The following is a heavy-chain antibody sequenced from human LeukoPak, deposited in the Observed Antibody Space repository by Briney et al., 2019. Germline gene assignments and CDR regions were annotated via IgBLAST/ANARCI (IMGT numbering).Heavy chain of an antibody. J-gene: IGHJ4*02. CDR1: GFTVSSNF. Sequence: GGSLRLSCAASGFTVSSNFMSWVRQAPGKGLEWVSIVYSGGSTYYADSVKGRFTISRDNSKNTLYLQMNSLRAEDTAVYYCARSIYDYVWGSYDYWGQGILITVSS. CDR3: ARSIYDYVWGSYDY. CDR2: VYSGGST. V-gene: IGHV3-66*01. D-gene: IGHD3-16*01.